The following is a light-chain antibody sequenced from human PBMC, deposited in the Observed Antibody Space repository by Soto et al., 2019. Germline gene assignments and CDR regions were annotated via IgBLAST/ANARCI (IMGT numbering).Light chain of an antibody. Sequence: QSVLTQPPSVSGAPGQRVTISCTGSSSNIGAGYDVQWYQQLPGTAPRLLIYANINRPSGVPDRFSASRSGTSASLDISGLQADDEADYYCQSYDRSLSGVLFGGGTKL. CDR1: SSNIGAGYD. CDR2: ANI. V-gene: IGLV1-40*01. CDR3: QSYDRSLSGVL. J-gene: IGLJ2*01.